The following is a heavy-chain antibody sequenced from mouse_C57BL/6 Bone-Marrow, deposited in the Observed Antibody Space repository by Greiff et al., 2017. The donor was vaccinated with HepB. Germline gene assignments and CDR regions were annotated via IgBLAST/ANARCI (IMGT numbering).Heavy chain of an antibody. J-gene: IGHJ3*01. CDR2: IDPSDSYT. CDR1: GYTFTSYW. D-gene: IGHD1-1*01. CDR3: ASERPYYYSFAY. Sequence: VQLQQPGAERVLPGASVKLSCKASGYTFTSYWMHWVKQRPGQGLEWIGGIDPSDSYTNYNQKFKGKSTLTVDKSSSTAYMQLSSLTSEDSAVYYCASERPYYYSFAYWGQATLVTVFA. V-gene: IGHV1-69*01.